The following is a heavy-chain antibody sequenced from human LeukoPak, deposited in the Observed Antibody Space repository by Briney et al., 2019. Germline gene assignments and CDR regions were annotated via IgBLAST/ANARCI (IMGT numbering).Heavy chain of an antibody. D-gene: IGHD3-22*01. Sequence: ASVKVSCKASGYTFTSYYMHWVRQAPGQGLEWMGIINPSGSSTSYAQKFQGRVTMTRDTSTSTVYMELSSLRSEDTAVYYCARDHFASQPREVPRDYYDSSGYYYVWPSFDYWGQGTLVTVSS. V-gene: IGHV1-46*01. CDR2: INPSGSST. J-gene: IGHJ4*02. CDR1: GYTFTSYY. CDR3: ARDHFASQPREVPRDYYDSSGYYYVWPSFDY.